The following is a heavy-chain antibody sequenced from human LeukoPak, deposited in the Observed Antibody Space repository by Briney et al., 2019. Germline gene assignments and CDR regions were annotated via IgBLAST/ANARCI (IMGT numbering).Heavy chain of an antibody. Sequence: SETLSLTCTVSGGSISSYYWSWIRQPPGKGLEWIGYIYYSGSTNYNPSLKSRVTMSVDTSKNQFSLNLSSVTAADTAVYYCARLITGTTTAFDIWGQGTMVTVSS. CDR1: GGSISSYY. J-gene: IGHJ3*02. CDR3: ARLITGTTTAFDI. CDR2: IYYSGST. V-gene: IGHV4-59*12. D-gene: IGHD1-7*01.